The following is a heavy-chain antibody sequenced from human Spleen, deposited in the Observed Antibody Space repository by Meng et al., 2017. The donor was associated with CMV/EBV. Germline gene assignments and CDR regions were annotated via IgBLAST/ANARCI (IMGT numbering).Heavy chain of an antibody. V-gene: IGHV1-18*01. J-gene: IGHJ5*02. CDR2: INPNSGGT. D-gene: IGHD1-7*01. CDR1: GYTFTSYG. Sequence: ASVKVSCKASGYTFTSYGISWVRQAPGQGLEWMGWINPNSGGTNYAQKFQGRVTMTRDTSTSTAYMELRSLRSDDTAVYYCARGKDWNYLLNWFDPWGQGTLVTVSS. CDR3: ARGKDWNYLLNWFDP.